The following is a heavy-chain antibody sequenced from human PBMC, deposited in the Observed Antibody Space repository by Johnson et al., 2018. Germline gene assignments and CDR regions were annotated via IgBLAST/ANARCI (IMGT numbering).Heavy chain of an antibody. CDR2: VSNDGNSK. D-gene: IGHD2-21*02. CDR3: AGAGVGGDSCGYYYMDV. CDR1: GFTFSSYG. Sequence: VQLLESGGGVVQPGRSLTLSCAASGFTFSSYGMHWVRQAPGKGLEWVAIVSNDGNSKYYGDSVQGRFTISRENAQHSLSLQMGSLRADDSAVYYCAGAGVGGDSCGYYYMDVWGKGTTVTVSS. J-gene: IGHJ6*03. V-gene: IGHV3-33*05.